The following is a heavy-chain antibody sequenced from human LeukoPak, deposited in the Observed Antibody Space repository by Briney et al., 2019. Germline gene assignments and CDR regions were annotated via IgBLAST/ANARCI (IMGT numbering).Heavy chain of an antibody. CDR3: ARVPPYTSGWYYFDY. CDR1: GSSFTSYW. V-gene: IGHV5-10-1*01. D-gene: IGHD6-19*01. J-gene: IGHJ4*02. Sequence: GESLKISCKGSGSSFTSYWISWVRPMPGKGLEWMGRIDPSDSYSSYSPSFRGHVTISADKSISTAYLQWSSLKASDTAMYYCARVPPYTSGWYYFDYWGQGTLVTVSS. CDR2: IDPSDSYS.